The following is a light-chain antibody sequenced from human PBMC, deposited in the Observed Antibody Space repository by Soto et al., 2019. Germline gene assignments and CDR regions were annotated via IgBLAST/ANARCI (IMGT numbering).Light chain of an antibody. J-gene: IGKJ2*01. CDR1: QNIFSY. CDR3: QQSYSVPHT. Sequence: DIQMTQSPSSLSASVGDRVTITCRASQNIFSYLSWYQHKPGSVPYLLIYAASSLQSGVTSRFSASESGKDFALTISSLQPEDFTTFYCQQSYSVPHTFGQGTKLEI. V-gene: IGKV1-39*01. CDR2: AAS.